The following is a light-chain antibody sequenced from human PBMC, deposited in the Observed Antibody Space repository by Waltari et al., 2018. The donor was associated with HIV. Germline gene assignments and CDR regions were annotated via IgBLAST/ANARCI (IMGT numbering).Light chain of an antibody. CDR1: QSVYTN. CDR2: VAT. CDR3: HQYNNWPYT. Sequence: MMQSPDTLPVSPGEGVTLTCRASQSVYTNVAWYQQRPGQAPRLLIYVATNRAAGFPARFSGGGSGTEFTLTISSLQSEDFAVYFCHQYNNWPYTFGQGTKLDIK. V-gene: IGKV3-15*01. J-gene: IGKJ2*01.